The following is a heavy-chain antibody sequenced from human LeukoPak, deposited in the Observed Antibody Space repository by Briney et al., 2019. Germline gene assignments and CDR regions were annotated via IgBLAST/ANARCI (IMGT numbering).Heavy chain of an antibody. CDR1: GGSISSSSYY. D-gene: IGHD3-22*01. J-gene: IGHJ4*02. CDR3: ARVVYDSSTYPKSYFDF. CDR2: IYYRGIT. V-gene: IGHV4-39*07. Sequence: SETLSLTCTVSGGSISSSSYYWGWIHQPPGKGLEWIGSIYYRGITYYNPSLKSRVTISVDTSKNQFSLKLSSVTAADTAVYYCARVVYDSSTYPKSYFDFWGQGTLVTVSS.